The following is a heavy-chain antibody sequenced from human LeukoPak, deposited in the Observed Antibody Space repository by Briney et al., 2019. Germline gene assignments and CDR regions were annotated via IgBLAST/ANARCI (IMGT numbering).Heavy chain of an antibody. D-gene: IGHD3-9*01. CDR1: GFTFNNAW. CDR3: AREHYDILTGYYNVMDY. V-gene: IGHV3-15*01. CDR2: IKSKPDGGTT. J-gene: IGHJ4*02. Sequence: GGSLRLSCAASGFTFNNAWMSWVRQAPGKGLEWVGRIKSKPDGGTTDYAAPVKGRFTISRDDSKNMLYLQMNSLKTEDTAVYYCAREHYDILTGYYNVMDYWGQGTLVTVSS.